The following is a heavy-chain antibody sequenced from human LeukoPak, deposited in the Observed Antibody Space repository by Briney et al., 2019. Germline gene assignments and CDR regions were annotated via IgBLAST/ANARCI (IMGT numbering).Heavy chain of an antibody. CDR3: ASSNWFDP. J-gene: IGHJ5*02. CDR1: GLTVTDNY. CDR2: IHSGGYT. V-gene: IGHV3-66*01. Sequence: GGSLRLSCEASGLTVTDNYMNWVRQAPGKGLEWVSVIHSGGYTYYSDSVKGRFTISRDNAKNTLFLQMNSLRAEDTAVYFCASSNWFDPWGQGTLVTVSS.